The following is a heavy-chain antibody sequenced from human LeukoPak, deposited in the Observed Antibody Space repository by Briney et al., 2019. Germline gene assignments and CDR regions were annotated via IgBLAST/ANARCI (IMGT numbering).Heavy chain of an antibody. J-gene: IGHJ5*01. D-gene: IGHD6-6*01. CDR3: VKTFQYSSNWYDY. CDR1: GFTFGSHA. Sequence: GGSLRLSCATSGFTFGSHAMSWVRQAPGKGLEWVSSISAGGGGTSYADSVKGRITISRDNSKNTVYLQMNSLRAEDTAVYFCVKTFQYSSNWYDYWGQGTLVTISS. CDR2: ISAGGGGT. V-gene: IGHV3-23*01.